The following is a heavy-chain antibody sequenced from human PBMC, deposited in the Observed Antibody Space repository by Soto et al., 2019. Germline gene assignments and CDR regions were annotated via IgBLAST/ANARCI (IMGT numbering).Heavy chain of an antibody. CDR1: GYTFTSYG. Sequence: ASVKVSCKASGYTFTSYGISWVRQAPGQGLEWMGWISAYNGNTNYAQKLQGRVTMTTDKSTSTAYMELSSLRSEDTAVYYCARDSPIGSTFSGYDGIDYWGQRTLVTVSS. CDR3: ARDSPIGSTFSGYDGIDY. J-gene: IGHJ4*02. V-gene: IGHV1-18*01. CDR2: ISAYNGNT. D-gene: IGHD5-12*01.